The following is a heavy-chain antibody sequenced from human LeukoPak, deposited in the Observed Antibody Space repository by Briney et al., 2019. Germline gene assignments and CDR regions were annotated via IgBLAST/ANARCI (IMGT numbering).Heavy chain of an antibody. CDR3: ARDSPYYYGSGSYYKTYYYYYGMDV. V-gene: IGHV1-18*04. D-gene: IGHD3-10*01. CDR2: ISAYNGNT. J-gene: IGHJ6*04. Sequence: GASVKVSCKASGYTFTSYGISWVRQAPGQGLEWMGWISAYNGNTNYAQKLQGRVTMTTDTSTSTAYMELRSLRSDDTAVCYCARDSPYYYGSGSYYKTYYYYYGMDVWGKGTTVTVSS. CDR1: GYTFTSYG.